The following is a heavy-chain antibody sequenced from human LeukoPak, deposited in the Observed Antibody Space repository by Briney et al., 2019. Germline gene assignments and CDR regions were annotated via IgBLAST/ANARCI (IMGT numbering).Heavy chain of an antibody. D-gene: IGHD3-16*01. J-gene: IGHJ4*02. CDR1: GFTFDDYA. V-gene: IGHV3-9*01. CDR2: ISWDSGSI. Sequence: PGGSLRLSCAASGFTFDDYAMHWVRQAPGKGLEWVSGISWDSGSIGYADSVKGRFTISRDNAKNSLYLQMNSLRAEDTALYYCAKDPFYDPVGVDCWGQGTLITVSS. CDR3: AKDPFYDPVGVDC.